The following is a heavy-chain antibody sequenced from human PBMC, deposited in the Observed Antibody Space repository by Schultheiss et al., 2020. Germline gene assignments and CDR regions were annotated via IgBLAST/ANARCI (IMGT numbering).Heavy chain of an antibody. CDR3: AKGAIAAAGRNWFDP. D-gene: IGHD6-13*01. CDR1: GFSFSDHY. J-gene: IGHJ5*02. Sequence: GGSLRLSCAASGFSFSDHYMSWIRQAPGKGLEWISFISSSGSTKYYADSVKGRFTISRDNAKNSLYLQMNSLRAEDTAVYYCAKGAIAAAGRNWFDPWGQGTLVTVYS. CDR2: ISSSGSTK. V-gene: IGHV3-11*01.